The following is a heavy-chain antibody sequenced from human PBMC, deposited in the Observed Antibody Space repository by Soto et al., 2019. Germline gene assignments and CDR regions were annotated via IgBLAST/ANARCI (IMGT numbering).Heavy chain of an antibody. CDR3: ASDWSTYYSDDAFAV. CDR2: IYYSGST. Sequence: QVQLQESGPGLVKPSETLSLTCTVSGRSIRSGGYYWSWIRQHPVKGLEWIGYIYYSGSTYYNPSLRSRVTRTVDTSKNQFSLKMDSVTAAGSAVYYCASDWSTYYSDDAFAVWGQGSLVTVSS. D-gene: IGHD3-3*01. V-gene: IGHV4-31*03. CDR1: GRSIRSGGYY. J-gene: IGHJ3*01.